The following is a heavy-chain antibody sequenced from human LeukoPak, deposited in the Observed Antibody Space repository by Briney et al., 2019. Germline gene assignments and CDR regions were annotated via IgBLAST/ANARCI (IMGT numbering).Heavy chain of an antibody. Sequence: SDTLSLTCTVSGGSISSHYWSWIRLPSGTALEGIGLICTSGSTNYNPSLKSRVTISVDTSKNPFSLKLSSVTAADTAVYYCARYGNLAMVLYYFDYWGQGTLVTVSS. CDR2: ICTSGST. CDR3: ARYGNLAMVLYYFDY. CDR1: GGSISSHY. D-gene: IGHD5-18*01. J-gene: IGHJ4*02. V-gene: IGHV4-4*09.